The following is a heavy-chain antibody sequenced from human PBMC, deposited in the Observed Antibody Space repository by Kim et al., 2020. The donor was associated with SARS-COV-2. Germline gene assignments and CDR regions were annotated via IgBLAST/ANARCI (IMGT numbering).Heavy chain of an antibody. D-gene: IGHD1-7*01. CDR3: ARAAGITGTTSDY. CDR2: ISYDGSNK. Sequence: GGSLRLSCTASGFTFSSYAMHWVRQAPGKGLEWVAVISYDGSNKYYVDFVKGRFTTSRDNSKDTLYLQMNSLRAEDTAVYYCARAAGITGTTSDYWGQGTLVTVSS. V-gene: IGHV3-30-3*01. CDR1: GFTFSSYA. J-gene: IGHJ4*02.